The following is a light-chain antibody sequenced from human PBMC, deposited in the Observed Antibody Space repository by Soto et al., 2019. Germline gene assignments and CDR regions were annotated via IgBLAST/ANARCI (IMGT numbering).Light chain of an antibody. CDR2: DVT. Sequence: QSALTQPASVSGSPGQSITISCTGTSSDVGNYNYVSWYQQHPGKAPKLMIHDVTNRPSGVSNRFSGSKSGNTASLTISGLQAEDEADYYCSSYTTSSTRIFGGGTKVTVL. CDR1: SSDVGNYNY. CDR3: SSYTTSSTRI. J-gene: IGLJ2*01. V-gene: IGLV2-14*03.